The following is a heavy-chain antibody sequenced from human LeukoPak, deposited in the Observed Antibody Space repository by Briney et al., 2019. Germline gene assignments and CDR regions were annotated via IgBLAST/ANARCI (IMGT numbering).Heavy chain of an antibody. D-gene: IGHD6-25*01. CDR1: GDSITSFY. J-gene: IGHJ5*02. CDR3: AREGGDPRWLDP. V-gene: IGHV4-4*09. CDR2: IYINGDT. Sequence: SETLSLTCSVSGDSITSFYWSWIRQAPGKGLECIGFIYINGDTSYNPSLKGRATLSLDTSRNQFSLRLTSVTAADTAVYSCAREGGDPRWLDPWGQGTLVTVSS.